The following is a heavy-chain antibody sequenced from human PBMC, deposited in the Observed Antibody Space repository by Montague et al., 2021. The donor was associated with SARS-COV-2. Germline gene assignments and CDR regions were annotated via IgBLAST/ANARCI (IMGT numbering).Heavy chain of an antibody. CDR2: LWYDGSNQ. CDR3: ARDEISSGFHFDY. CDR1: GFTFSSYG. Sequence: SLRLSCAASGFTFSSYGMHWVRQAPGKGLEWVAVLWYDGSNQYYADSVXGRFTISRDNSKNTLYLQMNSLRAEDTAVYYCARDEISSGFHFDYWGQGTLVTVSS. D-gene: IGHD6-19*01. V-gene: IGHV3-33*01. J-gene: IGHJ4*02.